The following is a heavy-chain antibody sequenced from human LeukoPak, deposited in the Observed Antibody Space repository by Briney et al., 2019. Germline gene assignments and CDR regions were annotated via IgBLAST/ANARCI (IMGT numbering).Heavy chain of an antibody. D-gene: IGHD4-17*01. CDR3: VRNDGDDAFDI. V-gene: IGHV3-48*01. CDR2: ISSTSTTI. CDR1: GFTFSVYS. J-gene: IGHJ3*02. Sequence: GGSLRLSCAASGFTFSVYSMNWFRQALGRGLEWVSYISSTSTTIYYKDSVKGRFTISRDNAKNSLYLHMTSLRVEDTAVYYCVRNDGDDAFDIWGQGTMVTVSS.